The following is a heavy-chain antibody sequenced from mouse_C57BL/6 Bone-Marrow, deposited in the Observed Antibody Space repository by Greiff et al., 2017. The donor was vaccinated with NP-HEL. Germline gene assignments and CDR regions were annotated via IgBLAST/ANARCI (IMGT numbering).Heavy chain of an antibody. CDR2: INPNNGGT. V-gene: IGHV1-26*01. CDR1: GYTFTDYY. Sequence: EVQLQQSGPELVKPGASVKISCKASGYTFTDYYMNWGKQSHGKSLEWIGDINPNNGGTSYNQKFTGKATLTVDKSSSTAYMELRSLTSEDSAVYYCARKGYGYDEGHAMDYWGQGTSVTVSS. D-gene: IGHD2-2*01. J-gene: IGHJ4*01. CDR3: ARKGYGYDEGHAMDY.